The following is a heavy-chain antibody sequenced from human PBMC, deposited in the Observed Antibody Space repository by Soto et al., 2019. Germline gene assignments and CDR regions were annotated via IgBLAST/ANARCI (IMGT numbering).Heavy chain of an antibody. D-gene: IGHD3-9*01. CDR3: AHRPSSAYYDILTGYYLDAFDI. V-gene: IGHV2-5*02. J-gene: IGHJ3*02. CDR2: IYWDDDK. CDR1: GFSLSTSGVG. Sequence: SGPTLVNPTQTLTLTCTFSGFSLSTSGVGVAWIRQPPGKALEWLALIYWDDDKRYSPSLKSRLTITKDTSKNQVVLTMTNIDPVDTATYYCAHRPSSAYYDILTGYYLDAFDIWGQGTMVTVSS.